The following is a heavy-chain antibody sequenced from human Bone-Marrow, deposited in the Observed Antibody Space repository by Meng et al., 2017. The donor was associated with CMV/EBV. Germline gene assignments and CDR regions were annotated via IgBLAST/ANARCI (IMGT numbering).Heavy chain of an antibody. V-gene: IGHV3-7*01. Sequence: GGSLRLSCAASGFTFKNYWMTWVRQAPGKGLEWVATTQEDGSEKFYVDSVKGRFTIFRDNAENSLFLQLNSLRVDDTAMYYCTRDNGGADNWGQGTRVTVSS. CDR2: TQEDGSEK. J-gene: IGHJ4*02. CDR3: TRDNGGADN. D-gene: IGHD3-16*01. CDR1: GFTFKNYW.